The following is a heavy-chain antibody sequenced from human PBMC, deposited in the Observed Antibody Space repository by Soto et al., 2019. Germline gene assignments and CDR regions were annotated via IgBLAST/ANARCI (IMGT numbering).Heavy chain of an antibody. J-gene: IGHJ5*02. CDR3: ARTPYGSGSNWFDP. CDR1: GGSISSGGYY. V-gene: IGHV4-31*03. D-gene: IGHD3-10*01. CDR2: IYYSGST. Sequence: QVQLQETGPGLVKPSQTLSLTCTVSGGSISSGGYYWSWIRQHPGKGLEWIGYIYYSGSTYYNPSLKSRVTISVVTSKNQFSLKLSSVTAADTAVYYCARTPYGSGSNWFDPWGQGTLVTVSS.